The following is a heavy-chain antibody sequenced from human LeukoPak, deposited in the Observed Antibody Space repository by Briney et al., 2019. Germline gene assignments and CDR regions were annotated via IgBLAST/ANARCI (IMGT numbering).Heavy chain of an antibody. CDR3: ARVGKQWLVLRGWFDP. D-gene: IGHD6-19*01. V-gene: IGHV4-34*01. CDR1: GGSFSGYY. Sequence: SETLSLTCAVYGGSFSGYYWSWIRQPPGKGLEWIGEINHSGSTNYNPSLKSQVTISVDTSKNQFSLNLSSVTAADTAVYYCARVGKQWLVLRGWFDPWGQGTLVTVSS. J-gene: IGHJ5*02. CDR2: INHSGST.